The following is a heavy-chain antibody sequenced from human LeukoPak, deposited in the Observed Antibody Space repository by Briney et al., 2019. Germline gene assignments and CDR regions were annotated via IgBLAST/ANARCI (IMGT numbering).Heavy chain of an antibody. V-gene: IGHV1-2*02. D-gene: IGHD3-22*01. CDR1: GYTFTDYY. J-gene: IGHJ4*02. Sequence: ASVKVSCKASGYTFTDYYMHWVRQAPGQGLEWMGWINPNSGGTNYAQKFQGRVTMTRDTSISTAYMELSRLRSDDTAVYYCARVYLAVYYYGSSGYSHLDYWGQGTLVTVSS. CDR3: ARVYLAVYYYGSSGYSHLDY. CDR2: INPNSGGT.